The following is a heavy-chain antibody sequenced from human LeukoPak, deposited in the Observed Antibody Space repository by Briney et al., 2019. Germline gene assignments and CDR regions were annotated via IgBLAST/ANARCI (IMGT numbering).Heavy chain of an antibody. J-gene: IGHJ4*02. CDR3: ARQYYDNTGYYYFDY. CDR1: GGSITGSSYY. V-gene: IGHV4-39*01. CDR2: MYYSGST. Sequence: SETLSLTCTVSGGSITGSSYYWGWIRQPPGKGLDWIGSMYYSGSTYYNPSLKSRVTISADTSRNQFSLKLSSVTAADAAVYYGARQYYDNTGYYYFDYWGQGTLVAVSS. D-gene: IGHD3-22*01.